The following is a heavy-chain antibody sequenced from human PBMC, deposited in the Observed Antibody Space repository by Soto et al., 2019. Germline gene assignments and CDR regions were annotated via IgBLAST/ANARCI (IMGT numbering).Heavy chain of an antibody. CDR1: GFSLSNSGVG. D-gene: IGHD1-26*01. CDR3: SHRWPLNTMWDEGLLDY. J-gene: IGHJ4*02. CDR2: IYWDDDK. V-gene: IGHV2-5*02. Sequence: QITLKESGHTLVKPTKTLTLTCTFSGFSLSNSGVGVGWIRQPPGKDLERLVFIYWDDDKRYTPALKSRLTITKDTSQHQVVLTMTNMHAADTGTYYCSHRWPLNTMWDEGLLDYWGQGTLVTVSS.